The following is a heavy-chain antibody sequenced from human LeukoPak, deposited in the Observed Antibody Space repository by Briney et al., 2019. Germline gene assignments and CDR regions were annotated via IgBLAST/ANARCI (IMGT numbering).Heavy chain of an antibody. D-gene: IGHD1-26*01. J-gene: IGHJ4*02. CDR1: GYTFTGYY. CDR2: INPNSGGT. V-gene: IGHV1-2*02. Sequence: ASVKVSCKASGYTFTGYYMHCVRQAPGQGLEWMGGINPNSGGTNYAQKFQGRVTMTRDTSISTAYMELSRLRSDDTAVYYCAREPPQGEWELPYYFDYWGQGTLVTVSS. CDR3: AREPPQGEWELPYYFDY.